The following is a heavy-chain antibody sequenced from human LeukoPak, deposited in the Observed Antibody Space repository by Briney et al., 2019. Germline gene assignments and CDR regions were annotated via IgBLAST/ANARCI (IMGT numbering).Heavy chain of an antibody. J-gene: IGHJ4*02. V-gene: IGHV4-59*08. CDR2: IYYSGST. D-gene: IGHD3-22*01. CDR1: GGSISSYY. CDR3: ASSYYYDSSGYYSFDY. Sequence: PSETLSLTCTVSGGSISSYYWSWIRQPPGKGLEWIGYIYYSGSTNYNPSLKSRVTISVDTSKNQFSLKLSSVTAADTAVYYCASSYYYDSSGYYSFDYWGQGTLVTVSS.